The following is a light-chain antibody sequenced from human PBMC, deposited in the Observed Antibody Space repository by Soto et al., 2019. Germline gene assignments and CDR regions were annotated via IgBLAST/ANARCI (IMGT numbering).Light chain of an antibody. Sequence: DIVMTQSPDSLAVSLGERATINCKSSQSFLYSSNNKNYLAWYQHKPGQPPKLLIYWASTRVSGVPDRFSGSGSGTDFTLTISSLQAEDVAVYYCQQYYHIPTFGQGTRVEIK. J-gene: IGKJ1*01. V-gene: IGKV4-1*01. CDR2: WAS. CDR1: QSFLYSSNNKNY. CDR3: QQYYHIPT.